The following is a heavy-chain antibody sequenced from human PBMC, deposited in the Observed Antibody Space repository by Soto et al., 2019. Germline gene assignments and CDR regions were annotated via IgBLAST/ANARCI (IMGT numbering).Heavy chain of an antibody. Sequence: PSETLSLTCTVSGGSVSSGSYYWSWIRQPPGKGLEWIGYIYYSGSTNYNPSLKSRVTISVDTSKNQFSLKLSSVTAADTVVYYCARDGGYYGMDVWGQGTTVTVSS. CDR3: ARDGGYYGMDV. CDR1: GGSVSSGSYY. J-gene: IGHJ6*02. V-gene: IGHV4-61*01. CDR2: IYYSGST.